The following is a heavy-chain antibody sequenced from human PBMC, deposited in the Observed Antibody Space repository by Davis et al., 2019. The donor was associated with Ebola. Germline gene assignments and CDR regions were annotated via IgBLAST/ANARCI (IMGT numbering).Heavy chain of an antibody. CDR2: IGSSSSYI. CDR3: ARDKFYYDSSGYGYYYGMDV. CDR1: GFTFSSYS. V-gene: IGHV3-21*01. J-gene: IGHJ6*02. Sequence: PGGSLRLSCAASGFTFSSYSMNWVRQAPGKGLEWVSSIGSSSSYIYYADSVKGRFTISSDNAEKSLYLHMNSLRAEDTAVYYCARDKFYYDSSGYGYYYGMDVWGQGTTVTVSS. D-gene: IGHD3-22*01.